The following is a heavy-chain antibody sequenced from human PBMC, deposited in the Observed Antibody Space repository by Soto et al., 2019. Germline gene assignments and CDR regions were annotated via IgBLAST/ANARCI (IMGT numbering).Heavy chain of an antibody. J-gene: IGHJ6*02. CDR1: GVSFNNNG. Sequence: QVQLVQSGAEVKKPGSSVKVSCKTSGVSFNNNGIGWVRQAPGHGLEWMGGVSPPFRTSNYARKFQSRISITADASTCTVNMELSSLTSEDTAQYYCARVLYYGSGSYSPYGMDVWGQGTTVTVSS. CDR3: ARVLYYGSGSYSPYGMDV. V-gene: IGHV1-69*01. CDR2: VSPPFRTS. D-gene: IGHD3-10*01.